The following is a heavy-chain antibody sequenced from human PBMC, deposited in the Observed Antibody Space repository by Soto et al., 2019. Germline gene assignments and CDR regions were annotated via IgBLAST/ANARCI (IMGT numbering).Heavy chain of an antibody. V-gene: IGHV3-15*07. J-gene: IGHJ6*02. Sequence: PGGSLRLSCAASGFTFNNAWMNWVRQAPGKGLEWVGRIKSKTDGGTTDFAAPVKGRFTISRDNSKNSLYLQMNSLRTEDTALYYCAKGDDCHFFSGMDVWGRGTTVTVSS. CDR1: GFTFNNAW. CDR3: AKGDDCHFFSGMDV. CDR2: IKSKTDGGTT. D-gene: IGHD2-21*01.